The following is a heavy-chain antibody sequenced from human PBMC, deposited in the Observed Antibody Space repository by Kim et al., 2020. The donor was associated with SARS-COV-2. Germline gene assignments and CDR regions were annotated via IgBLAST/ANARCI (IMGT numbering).Heavy chain of an antibody. Sequence: GGSLRLSCTASGFTFGDYAMSWFRQAPGKGLEWVGFIRSKAYGGTTEYAASVKGRFTISRDDSKSIAYLQMNSLKTEDTAVYYCTRELGYGSGSYYLPYYYYYGMDVWGQGTTVTVSS. J-gene: IGHJ6*02. V-gene: IGHV3-49*03. CDR1: GFTFGDYA. CDR2: IRSKAYGGTT. CDR3: TRELGYGSGSYYLPYYYYYGMDV. D-gene: IGHD3-10*01.